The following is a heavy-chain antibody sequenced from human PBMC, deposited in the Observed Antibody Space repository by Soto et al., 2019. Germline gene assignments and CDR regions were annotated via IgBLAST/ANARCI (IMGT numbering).Heavy chain of an antibody. D-gene: IGHD3-10*01. Sequence: GGSLRLSCAASGFTFANHAMSWVRQAPGKGLEWVSTISGGGYSTSYADSVRGRFTISRDNSNNTMYLRMNSLGGDDAAVYYCAKALYASHWYGGWFDPRGQGTLVTVSS. V-gene: IGHV3-23*01. CDR3: AKALYASHWYGGWFDP. CDR1: GFTFANHA. CDR2: ISGGGYST. J-gene: IGHJ5*02.